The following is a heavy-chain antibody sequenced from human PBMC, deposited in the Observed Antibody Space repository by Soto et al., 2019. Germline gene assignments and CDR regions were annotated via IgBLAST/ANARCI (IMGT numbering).Heavy chain of an antibody. V-gene: IGHV4-59*01. CDR2: IYYSGST. J-gene: IGHJ6*02. D-gene: IGHD3-3*01. CDR3: ASVFGKHSYYDMDV. Sequence: TLCLTCSVAGGSISSYYWSWIRPPQGKGLEWIGYIYYSGSTNYNPSLKSRVTISVDTSKNQFSLTLSSVTAADTAVYSCASVFGKHSYYDMDVWDQGTPVTVS. CDR1: GGSISSYY.